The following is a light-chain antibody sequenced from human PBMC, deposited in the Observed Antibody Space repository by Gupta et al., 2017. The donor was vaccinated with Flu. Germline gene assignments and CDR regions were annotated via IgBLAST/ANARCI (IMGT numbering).Light chain of an antibody. CDR2: DGS. J-gene: IGKJ2*01. V-gene: IGKV3D-20*01. CDR1: QSVSSNL. CDR3: QQYGNSYSVT. Sequence: EIVLTQSPATLSLSQGEGASLSCGASQSVSSNLLAWYQHKPGLAPRLLIYDGSKRDAGIPDRFSGSGSGTDFTLTISRREPEDFAVYYCQQYGNSYSVTFGQGTKLEI.